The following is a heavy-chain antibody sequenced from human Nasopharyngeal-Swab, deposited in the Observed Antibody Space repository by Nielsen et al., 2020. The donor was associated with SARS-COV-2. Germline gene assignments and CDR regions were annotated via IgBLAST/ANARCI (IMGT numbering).Heavy chain of an antibody. D-gene: IGHD3-22*01. CDR2: IVVGSGNT. CDR3: AASPNYYDSSGYPFDI. CDR1: GFTFTSTA. J-gene: IGHJ3*02. Sequence: SVKVSCKASGFTFTSTAVQRVRQARGQRLEWIGWIVVGSGNTNYAQKFQERVTITRDMSTSTAYMELSSLRSEDTAVYYCAASPNYYDSSGYPFDIWGQGTMVTVSS. V-gene: IGHV1-58*01.